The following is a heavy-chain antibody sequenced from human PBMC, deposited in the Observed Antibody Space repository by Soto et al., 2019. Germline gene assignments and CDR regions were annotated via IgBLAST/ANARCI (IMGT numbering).Heavy chain of an antibody. V-gene: IGHV4-31*03. CDR2: IYYSGST. CDR1: GGSISSGGYY. J-gene: IGHJ6*02. D-gene: IGHD6-19*01. CDR3: ARACSLYYFYGMDV. Sequence: SETLSLTCTVSGGSISSGGYYWSWIRQHSGKGLEWIGYIYYSGSTYYNPSLKSRVTISVDTSKNQFSLKLSSVTAADTAVYYCARACSLYYFYGMDVWGQGTTVTVSS.